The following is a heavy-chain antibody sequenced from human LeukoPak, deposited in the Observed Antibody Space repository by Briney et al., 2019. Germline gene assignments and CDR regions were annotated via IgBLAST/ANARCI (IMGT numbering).Heavy chain of an antibody. J-gene: IGHJ5*02. CDR3: ARERSSSSGFGSDP. Sequence: GGSLRLSCAASGFTFGSYGMHWVRQAPGKGLEWVAVIWYDGSNKYYADSVKGRFTISRDNSKNTLYLQMNSLRAEDTAVYYCARERSSSSGFGSDPWGQGTLVTVSS. D-gene: IGHD6-6*01. CDR1: GFTFGSYG. CDR2: IWYDGSNK. V-gene: IGHV3-33*01.